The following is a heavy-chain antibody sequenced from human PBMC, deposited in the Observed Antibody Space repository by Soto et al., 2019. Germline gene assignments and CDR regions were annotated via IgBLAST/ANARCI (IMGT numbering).Heavy chain of an antibody. V-gene: IGHV3-30*18. CDR1: GFTFSDYG. J-gene: IGHJ6*02. D-gene: IGHD4-17*01. CDR2: ISHDGSNK. Sequence: QVNLVESGGGVVQPGRSLRLSCAASGFTFSDYGMHWVHQAPGKGLEWVAAISHDGSNKFYGDSVKGRFTISRDNSKNTLLLQTDSLRDEDTAVYFCAKEARSRAVTATRVYGMDVWGQGTTVAVSS. CDR3: AKEARSRAVTATRVYGMDV.